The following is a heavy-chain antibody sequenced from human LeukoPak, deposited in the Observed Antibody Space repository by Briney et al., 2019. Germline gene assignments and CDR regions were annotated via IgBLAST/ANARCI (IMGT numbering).Heavy chain of an antibody. CDR1: GYTLTELS. CDR3: ATGPYSSSWYQWHDY. Sequence: ASVKVSCKVSGYTLTELSMHWVRQAPGKGLEWMGGFDPEDGETIYAQKFQGRVTMTEDTSTDTAYMELSSLRSEDTAVYYCATGPYSSSWYQWHDYWGQGTLVTVSS. J-gene: IGHJ4*02. D-gene: IGHD6-13*01. V-gene: IGHV1-24*01. CDR2: FDPEDGET.